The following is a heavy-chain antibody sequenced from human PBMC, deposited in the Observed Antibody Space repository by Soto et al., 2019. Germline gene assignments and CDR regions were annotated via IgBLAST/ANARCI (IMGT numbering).Heavy chain of an antibody. Sequence: PSETLSLTCTVSGGSIRSGDYYWSWIRHHPGTGLEWIGYIYSSGSTYYNPSLRSRVTISADTSKNQFSLRLSSVTAADTAVYYFVTNRSYDLYYFDSRGKGAEVTVS. CDR1: GGSIRSGDYY. V-gene: IGHV4-31*03. CDR2: IYSSGST. CDR3: VTNRSYDLYYFDS. D-gene: IGHD3-16*01. J-gene: IGHJ4*02.